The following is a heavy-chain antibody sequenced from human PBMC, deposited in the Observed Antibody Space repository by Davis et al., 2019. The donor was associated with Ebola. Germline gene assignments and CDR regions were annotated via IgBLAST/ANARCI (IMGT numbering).Heavy chain of an antibody. D-gene: IGHD6-19*01. CDR1: GGSISSSSYY. J-gene: IGHJ5*02. CDR2: INHSGST. V-gene: IGHV4-39*01. CDR3: ARQVAVAHNWFDP. Sequence: MPSETLSLTCTVSGGSISSSSYYWSWIRQPPGKGLEWIGEINHSGSTNYNPSLKSRVTISVDTSKNQFSLKLSSVTAADTAVYYCARQVAVAHNWFDPWGQGTLVTVSS.